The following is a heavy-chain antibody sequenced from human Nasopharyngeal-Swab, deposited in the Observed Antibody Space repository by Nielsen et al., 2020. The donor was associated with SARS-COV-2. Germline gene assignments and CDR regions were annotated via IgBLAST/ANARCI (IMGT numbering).Heavy chain of an antibody. CDR2: IYYSGST. J-gene: IGHJ4*02. CDR1: GGSISSSSYY. Sequence: SETLSLTCTVSGGSISSSSYYWGGSRQPPGKGLEWIGSIYYSGSTYYNPSLKSRVTISVDTSKNQFSLKLSSVTAADTAVYYCARDDGPDYYGSGSPDYWGQGTLVTVSS. CDR3: ARDDGPDYYGSGSPDY. D-gene: IGHD3-10*01. V-gene: IGHV4-39*07.